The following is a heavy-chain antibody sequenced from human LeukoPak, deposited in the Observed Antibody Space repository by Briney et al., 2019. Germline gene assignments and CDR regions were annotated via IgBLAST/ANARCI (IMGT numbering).Heavy chain of an antibody. Sequence: TGGSLRLSCAVSGFAFSSYWMSWVRQAPGKGLEWVANIKRDGSEKYYVDSVKGRFTIYRDNAKNSLFLQMNSLTAEDTAVYYCARGQTTFGPWGQGTLVTVSS. CDR3: ARGQTTFGP. V-gene: IGHV3-7*01. CDR1: GFAFSSYW. CDR2: IKRDGSEK. J-gene: IGHJ5*02. D-gene: IGHD1-7*01.